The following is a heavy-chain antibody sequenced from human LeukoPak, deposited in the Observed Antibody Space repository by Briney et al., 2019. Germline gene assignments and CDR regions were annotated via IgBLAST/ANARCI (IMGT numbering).Heavy chain of an antibody. Sequence: ASVKVSCKASGYTFTGYYMHWVRQAPGQGLEWMGWINPNSGGTNYAQKFQGRVTMTRDTSISTAYMELSRLRSDDTAVYYCARVFEDIVVVPAAPLDYWGQGTLVTVSS. D-gene: IGHD2-2*01. J-gene: IGHJ4*02. V-gene: IGHV1-2*02. CDR3: ARVFEDIVVVPAAPLDY. CDR2: INPNSGGT. CDR1: GYTFTGYY.